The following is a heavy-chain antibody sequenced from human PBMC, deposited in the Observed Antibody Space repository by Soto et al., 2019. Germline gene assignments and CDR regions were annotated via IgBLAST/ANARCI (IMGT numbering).Heavy chain of an antibody. V-gene: IGHV4-34*01. CDR1: GGSFSGYY. CDR2: INHSGST. D-gene: IGHD3-10*01. J-gene: IGHJ6*02. Sequence: SESLSLTCAVYGGSFSGYYWNWIRQPPGKGLEWIGEINHSGSTNYNPSLKSRVTISVDTAKNQFSLKLSSVTAADTAVYYCARFSGIYYYGMDVWGQGTRVTVSS. CDR3: ARFSGIYYYGMDV.